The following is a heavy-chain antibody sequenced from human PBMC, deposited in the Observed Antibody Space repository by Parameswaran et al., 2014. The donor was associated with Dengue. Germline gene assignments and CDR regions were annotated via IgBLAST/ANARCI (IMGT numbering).Heavy chain of an antibody. CDR2: IKSETDGETT. CDR3: ATELPYCSSTTCYFDYHYGMDV. V-gene: IGHV3-15*01. J-gene: IGHJ6*02. Sequence: RWIRQPPGKGLEWVGRIKSETDGETTDYAAPVKGRFTISRDDSKNTLYLQMNSLKTEDTAVYYCATELPYCSSTTCYFDYHYGMDVWGQGTTVTVSS. D-gene: IGHD2-2*01.